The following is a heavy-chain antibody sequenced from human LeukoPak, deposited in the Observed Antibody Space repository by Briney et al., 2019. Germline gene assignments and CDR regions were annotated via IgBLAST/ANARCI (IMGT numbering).Heavy chain of an antibody. V-gene: IGHV3-23*01. D-gene: IGHD4-11*01. Sequence: GGSLRLSCAASGFTFSSYAMSWVRQAPGKGLEWVSAISGSGGSTYYADSVKGRFTISRDNSKNTLYLQMNSLRAEDTAVYYCAKGNYVGYYYYYMDVWGKGTTVTASS. CDR1: GFTFSSYA. CDR2: ISGSGGST. J-gene: IGHJ6*03. CDR3: AKGNYVGYYYYYMDV.